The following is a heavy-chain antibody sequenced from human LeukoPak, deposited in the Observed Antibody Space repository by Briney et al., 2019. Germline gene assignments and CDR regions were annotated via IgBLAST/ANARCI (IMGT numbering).Heavy chain of an antibody. Sequence: GGSLRLSCAASGFTVSSNYMSWVRQAPGKGLAWVSVIYSGGSTYYADSVKGRFTISRDNSKNTLYLQMNSLRAEDTAVYYCARATYYYDSSGYYVFYFDNWGQGTLVTVSS. V-gene: IGHV3-53*01. J-gene: IGHJ4*02. D-gene: IGHD3-22*01. CDR1: GFTVSSNY. CDR2: IYSGGST. CDR3: ARATYYYDSSGYYVFYFDN.